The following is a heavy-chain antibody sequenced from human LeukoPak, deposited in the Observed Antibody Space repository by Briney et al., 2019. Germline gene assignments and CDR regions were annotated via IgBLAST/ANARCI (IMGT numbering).Heavy chain of an antibody. CDR1: GYTFTSYD. D-gene: IGHD3-9*01. CDR2: MNPNSGNN. Sequence: ASVKDSCKASGYTFTSYDINWVRQATGQGLEWMGWMNPNSGNNVYAQKFQGRVNMTKNTSISTHHMELSRLRSADTAVYYCARGRVLRYFDWRTSSWFDPWGQGTLVTVSS. V-gene: IGHV1-8*01. J-gene: IGHJ5*02. CDR3: ARGRVLRYFDWRTSSWFDP.